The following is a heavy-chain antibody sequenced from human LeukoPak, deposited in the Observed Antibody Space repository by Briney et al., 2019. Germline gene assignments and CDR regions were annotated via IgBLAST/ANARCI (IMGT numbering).Heavy chain of an antibody. CDR3: ARHQRGGSCDP. CDR1: GVAISSTSYY. J-gene: IGHJ5*02. Sequence: SETLSLTCTVSGVAISSTSYYWGWIRQPPGKGLEWIGSIYYSGSTYYNPSLKSRVTISVDTSKNQFSLNLTSVTAADPAVYYCARHQRGGSCDPWGQGTLVTVSS. V-gene: IGHV4-39*01. CDR2: IYYSGST. D-gene: IGHD1-26*01.